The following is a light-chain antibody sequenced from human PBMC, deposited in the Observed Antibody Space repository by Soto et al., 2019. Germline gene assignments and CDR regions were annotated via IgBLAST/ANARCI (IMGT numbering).Light chain of an antibody. J-gene: IGLJ3*02. CDR2: ENN. V-gene: IGLV1-51*02. CDR3: GTWYSSLRDGV. Sequence: QSVLTQPPSVSAAPGQKVTISCSGSSSNIGNNYVSWYQQLPGTAPKLLIYENNKRPSGIPDRFSGSKSGTSATLGITGLQTGDEADYYCGTWYSSLRDGVFGGGTKLTVL. CDR1: SSNIGNNY.